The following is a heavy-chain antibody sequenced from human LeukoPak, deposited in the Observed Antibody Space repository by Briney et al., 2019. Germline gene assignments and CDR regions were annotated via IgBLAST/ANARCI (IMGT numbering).Heavy chain of an antibody. CDR2: IYSGGST. CDR1: GFTVSSNY. Sequence: GGSLRLSCAASGFTVSSNYMSWVRQAPGKGLEWVSVIYSGGSTYYADSVKGRFTISRDNSKNTLYLQMNSLRAEDTAVYYCARDAYGDYYFDYWGQGTLDTVSS. D-gene: IGHD4-17*01. J-gene: IGHJ4*02. CDR3: ARDAYGDYYFDY. V-gene: IGHV3-53*01.